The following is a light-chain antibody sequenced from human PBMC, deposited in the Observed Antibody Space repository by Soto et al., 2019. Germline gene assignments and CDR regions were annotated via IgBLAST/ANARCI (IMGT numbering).Light chain of an antibody. CDR1: QSVSGN. J-gene: IGKJ2*01. CDR2: GAS. V-gene: IGKV3-15*01. CDR3: QQYNTWPYT. Sequence: EIVMTQSPATLSVSPGERATLSCRASQSVSGNLAWYQQKPGQAPRLLIFGASTRATGLPARFSGSGSGTEFTLTISSLQSEDFAGYYCQQYNTWPYTFGQGSKLEIK.